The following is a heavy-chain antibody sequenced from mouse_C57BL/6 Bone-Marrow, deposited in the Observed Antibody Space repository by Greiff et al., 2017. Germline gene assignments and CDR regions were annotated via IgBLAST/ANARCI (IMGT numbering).Heavy chain of an antibody. V-gene: IGHV1-15*01. Sequence: QVQLQQSGAELVRPGASVTLSCKASGYTFTDYEMHWVKQTPVHGLEWIGAIDPETGGTAYNQKFKGKAILTADKSSSTAYMELRSLTSEDSACYYCTDGYYGWFAYGGKGTLVTVSA. CDR2: IDPETGGT. J-gene: IGHJ3*01. CDR3: TDGYYGWFAY. CDR1: GYTFTDYE. D-gene: IGHD2-3*01.